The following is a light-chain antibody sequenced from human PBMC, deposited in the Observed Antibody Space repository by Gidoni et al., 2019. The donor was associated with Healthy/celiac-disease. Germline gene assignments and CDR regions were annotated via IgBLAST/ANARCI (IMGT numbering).Light chain of an antibody. V-gene: IGKV3-20*01. Sequence: IVLTQSPRTLSLSPGERATLSCRASQSVSSSYLAWYQQKPGQAPRLLIYGASSRATGIPDRFSGSGSGTDFTLTISRLEPEDFAVYYCQQYGSSPQTFGQGTKLEIK. CDR1: QSVSSSY. CDR3: QQYGSSPQT. J-gene: IGKJ2*01. CDR2: GAS.